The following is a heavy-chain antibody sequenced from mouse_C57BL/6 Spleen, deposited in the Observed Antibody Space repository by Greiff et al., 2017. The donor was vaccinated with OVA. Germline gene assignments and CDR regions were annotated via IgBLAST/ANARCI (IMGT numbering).Heavy chain of an antibody. D-gene: IGHD2-3*01. CDR1: GYAFSSSW. Sequence: VKLMESGPELVKPGASVKISCKASGYAFSSSWMNWVKQRPGKGLEWIGRIYPGDGDTNYNGKFKGKATLTADKSSSTAYMQLSSLTSEDSAVYFCAGGYDYIDYWGQGTTLTVSS. CDR2: IYPGDGDT. V-gene: IGHV1-82*01. J-gene: IGHJ2*01. CDR3: AGGYDYIDY.